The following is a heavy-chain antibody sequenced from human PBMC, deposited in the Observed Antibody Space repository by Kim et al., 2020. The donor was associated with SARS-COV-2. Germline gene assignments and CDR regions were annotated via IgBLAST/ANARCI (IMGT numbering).Heavy chain of an antibody. Sequence: TNYHPSLKSRVTISVDTSKDQFSLNLSSVTAADTAVYYCARGSFPYYFDFWGQGTLFTVSS. V-gene: IGHV4-34*01. D-gene: IGHD2-21*01. CDR2: T. CDR3: ARGSFPYYFDF. J-gene: IGHJ4*02.